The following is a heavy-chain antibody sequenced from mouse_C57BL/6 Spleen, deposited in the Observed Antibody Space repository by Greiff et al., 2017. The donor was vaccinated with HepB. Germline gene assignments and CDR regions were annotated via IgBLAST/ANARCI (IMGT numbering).Heavy chain of an antibody. Sequence: VQLQQSGPELVKPGASVKIPCKASGYTFTDYNMDWVKQSHGKSLEWIGDINPNNGGTIYNQKFKGKATLTVDKSSSTAYMELRSLTSEDTAVYYCARKGWDGAMDYWGQGTSVTVSS. J-gene: IGHJ4*01. CDR2: INPNNGGT. D-gene: IGHD3-3*01. CDR1: GYTFTDYN. CDR3: ARKGWDGAMDY. V-gene: IGHV1-18*01.